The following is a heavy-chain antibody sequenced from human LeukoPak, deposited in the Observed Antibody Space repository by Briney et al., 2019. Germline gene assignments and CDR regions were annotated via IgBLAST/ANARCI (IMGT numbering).Heavy chain of an antibody. CDR3: ARDLVGDAAAVGRGWFDP. J-gene: IGHJ5*02. CDR2: INPSGGST. CDR1: GYTFTSYY. Sequence: ASVKVSCKASGYTFTSYYMHWVRQAPGQGLEWMGIINPSGGSTSYAQKFQGRVTMTRDTSTSTVYMELSSLRSEDTAVYYCARDLVGDAAAVGRGWFDPWGQGTLVTVSS. V-gene: IGHV1-46*01. D-gene: IGHD6-13*01.